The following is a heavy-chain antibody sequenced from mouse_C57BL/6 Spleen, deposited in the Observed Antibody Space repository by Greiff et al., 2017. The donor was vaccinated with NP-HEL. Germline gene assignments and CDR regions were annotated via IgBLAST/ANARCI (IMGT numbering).Heavy chain of an antibody. Sequence: EVHLVESGGGLVQPGGSMKLSCVASGFTFSNYWMNWVRQSPEKGLEWVAQIRLKSDNYATHYAESVKGRFTISRDDSKSSVYLQMNNLRAEDTGIYYCTGQSNYGTYWGQGTLVTVSA. J-gene: IGHJ3*01. CDR3: TGQSNYGTY. CDR2: IRLKSDNYAT. D-gene: IGHD2-5*01. V-gene: IGHV6-3*01. CDR1: GFTFSNYW.